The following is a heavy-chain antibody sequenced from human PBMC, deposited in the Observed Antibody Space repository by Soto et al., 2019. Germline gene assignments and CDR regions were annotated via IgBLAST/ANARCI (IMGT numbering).Heavy chain of an antibody. D-gene: IGHD5-18*01. J-gene: IGHJ4*02. CDR2: INHSGST. V-gene: IGHV4-34*01. Sequence: QVQLQQWGAGLLKPSETLSLTCAVYGGSFSGYYWSWIRQPPGKGLEWIGEINHSGSTNYNPSLXSXATISVDTSKNQFSLKLSSVTAADTAVYYCARQYSCWGQGTLVTVSS. CDR3: ARQYSC. CDR1: GGSFSGYY.